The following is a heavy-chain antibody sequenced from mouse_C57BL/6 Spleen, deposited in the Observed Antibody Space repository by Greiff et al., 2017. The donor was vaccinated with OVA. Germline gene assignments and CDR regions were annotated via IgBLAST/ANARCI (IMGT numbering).Heavy chain of an antibody. CDR2: IDPSDSYT. CDR3: ARRENAQLGLPFDY. J-gene: IGHJ2*01. D-gene: IGHD3-1*01. CDR1: GYTFTSYW. V-gene: IGHV1-59*01. Sequence: QVQLQQPGAELVRPGTSVKLSCKASGYTFTSYWMHWVKQRPGQGLEWIGVIDPSDSYTNSNQKFKGKATLTVDTSSSTAYMQLSSLTSEDSAVYYCARRENAQLGLPFDYWGQGTTLTVSS.